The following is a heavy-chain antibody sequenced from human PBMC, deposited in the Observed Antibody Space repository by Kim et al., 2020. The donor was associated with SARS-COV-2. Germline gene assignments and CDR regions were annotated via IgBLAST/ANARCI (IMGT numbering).Heavy chain of an antibody. J-gene: IGHJ4*02. D-gene: IGHD6-19*01. Sequence: SETLSLTCTVSGGSISSSSYYWGWIRQPPGKGLEWIGSIYYSGSTYYNPSLKSRVTISVDTSKNQFSLKLSSVTAADTAVYYCARLPRIAVAGTGYWGQG. CDR3: ARLPRIAVAGTGY. CDR2: IYYSGST. V-gene: IGHV4-39*01. CDR1: GGSISSSSYY.